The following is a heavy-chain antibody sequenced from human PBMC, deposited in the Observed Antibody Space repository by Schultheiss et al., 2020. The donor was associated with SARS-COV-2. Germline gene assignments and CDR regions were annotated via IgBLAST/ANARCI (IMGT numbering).Heavy chain of an antibody. CDR2: ISYDGSNK. J-gene: IGHJ4*02. V-gene: IGHV3-30*03. Sequence: GGSLRLSCAASGFTFNIYGMHWVRQAPGKGLEWVAVISYDGSNKYYADSVKGRFTISRDNSKNTLYLQMNSLRAEDTAVYYCARGPDRIVVVVAGFDYWGQGTLVTVSS. D-gene: IGHD2-15*01. CDR3: ARGPDRIVVVVAGFDY. CDR1: GFTFNIYG.